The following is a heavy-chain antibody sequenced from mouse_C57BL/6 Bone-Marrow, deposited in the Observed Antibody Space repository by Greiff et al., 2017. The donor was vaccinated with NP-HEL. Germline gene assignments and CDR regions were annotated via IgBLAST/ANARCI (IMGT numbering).Heavy chain of an antibody. Sequence: EVQLVESGGGLVKPGGSLKLSCAASGFTFSSYTMSWVRQTPEKRLEWVATISGGGGNTYYPDSVKGRFTISRDNAKNTLYLQMSSLRSEDTALYYCASIYYYGSSTEYFDYWGQGTTLTVSS. J-gene: IGHJ2*01. CDR3: ASIYYYGSSTEYFDY. V-gene: IGHV5-9*01. D-gene: IGHD1-1*01. CDR2: ISGGGGNT. CDR1: GFTFSSYT.